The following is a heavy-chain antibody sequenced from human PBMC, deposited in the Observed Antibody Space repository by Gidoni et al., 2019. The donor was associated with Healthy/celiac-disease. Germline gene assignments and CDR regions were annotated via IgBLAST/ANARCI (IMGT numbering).Heavy chain of an antibody. CDR1: GFPFSSYA. J-gene: IGHJ4*02. D-gene: IGHD3-22*01. CDR2: ISGSGGST. CDR3: AKAPLGTMIVVVIMYYFDY. Sequence: EVQLLESGGGLVQPGGSLRLSCAASGFPFSSYAMSWVRQAPGKGLEWVSAISGSGGSTYYADSVKGRFTISRDNSKNTLYLQMNSLRAEDTAVYYCAKAPLGTMIVVVIMYYFDYWGQGTLVTVSS. V-gene: IGHV3-23*01.